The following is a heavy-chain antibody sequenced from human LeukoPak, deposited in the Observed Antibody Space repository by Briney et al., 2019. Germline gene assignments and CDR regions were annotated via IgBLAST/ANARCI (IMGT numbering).Heavy chain of an antibody. CDR3: AIGRHCSSTSCLDGFDI. CDR2: IHPGDSDT. Sequence: GESLKISCQGSGYSFTSYWIGWVRQMPGEGLEWLGIIHPGDSDTKYRPSFQSQVTLSADRSISTVYLQWSSLKASDTAMYYCAIGRHCSSTSCLDGFDIWGQGTMVIVSS. J-gene: IGHJ3*02. D-gene: IGHD2-2*01. V-gene: IGHV5-51*01. CDR1: GYSFTSYW.